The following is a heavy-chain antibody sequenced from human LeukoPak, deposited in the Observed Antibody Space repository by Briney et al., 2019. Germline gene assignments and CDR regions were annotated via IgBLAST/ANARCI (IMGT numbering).Heavy chain of an antibody. CDR2: ISSSGSTI. Sequence: GGSLRLSCAASGFTFSAYYMSWIRQAPGKGLEWVSYISSSGSTIYYADSVKGRFTISRDNAKNSLYLQMNSLRAEDTAVYYCARDRDSSGYYWKDYWGQGTLVTVSS. D-gene: IGHD3-22*01. CDR1: GFTFSAYY. V-gene: IGHV3-11*01. J-gene: IGHJ4*02. CDR3: ARDRDSSGYYWKDY.